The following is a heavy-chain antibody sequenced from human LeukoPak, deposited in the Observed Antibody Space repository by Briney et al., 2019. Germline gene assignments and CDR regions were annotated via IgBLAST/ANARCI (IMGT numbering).Heavy chain of an antibody. J-gene: IGHJ5*02. V-gene: IGHV4-38-2*02. Sequence: SETLSLTCTVSGYSISSGYYWGWIRQPPGKGLEWIGSIYHSGSTYYNPSLKSRVTISVDTSKNQFSLKLSSVTAADTAVYYCARAMEWELLHWFDPWGQGTLVTVSS. D-gene: IGHD1-26*01. CDR2: IYHSGST. CDR1: GYSISSGYY. CDR3: ARAMEWELLHWFDP.